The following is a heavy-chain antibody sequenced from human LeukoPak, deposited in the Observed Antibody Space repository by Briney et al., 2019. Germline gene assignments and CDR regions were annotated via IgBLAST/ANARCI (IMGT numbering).Heavy chain of an antibody. J-gene: IGHJ4*02. D-gene: IGHD1-14*01. CDR3: ARSNQADDY. CDR2: IRYDGSNK. Sequence: GGSLRLSCAASGFSFSNAWMNWVRQAPGKGLEWVAFIRYDGSNKYYADSVKGRFTISRDNSKNTLYLQMNSLRAEDTAVYYCARSNQADDYWGQGTLVTVSS. CDR1: GFSFSNAW. V-gene: IGHV3-30*02.